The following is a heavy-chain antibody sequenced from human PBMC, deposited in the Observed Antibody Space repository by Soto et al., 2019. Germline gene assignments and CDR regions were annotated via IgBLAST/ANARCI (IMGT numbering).Heavy chain of an antibody. Sequence: SVKVSCKASGGTFSSYAISWVRQAPGQGLEWMGGIIPIFGTANYAQKFQGRVTITADESTSTAYMELSSLRSEDTAVYYCAGRLLRLGELSHLDYWGQGTLVTVS. CDR2: IIPIFGTA. CDR3: AGRLLRLGELSHLDY. J-gene: IGHJ4*02. CDR1: GGTFSSYA. V-gene: IGHV1-69*13. D-gene: IGHD3-16*02.